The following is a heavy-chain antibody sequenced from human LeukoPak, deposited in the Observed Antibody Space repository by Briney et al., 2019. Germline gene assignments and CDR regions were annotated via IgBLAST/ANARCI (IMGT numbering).Heavy chain of an antibody. J-gene: IGHJ4*02. CDR1: GFTFSSYS. CDR2: ISSSSSYI. V-gene: IGHV3-21*01. D-gene: IGHD1-26*01. CDR3: ARQIRVGELNFDY. Sequence: PGGSLRLSCAASGFTFSSYSMNWVRQAPGKGLEWVSSISSSSSYIYYADSVKGRFTISRDNAKNSLYLQMNSLRAEDTAVYYCARQIRVGELNFDYWGQGTLVTVSS.